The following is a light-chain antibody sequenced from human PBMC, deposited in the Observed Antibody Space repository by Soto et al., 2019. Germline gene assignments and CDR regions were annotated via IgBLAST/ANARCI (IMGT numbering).Light chain of an antibody. Sequence: QSALTQPRSVSGSPGQSVTISCTGTSSDVGGYNYVSWYQQHPDKAPKLMIYDVSKRPSGVPDRFSGSKSGNTASLTISGPQAEDEADYYCCSYAGSYTHVFGTGTKLTVL. V-gene: IGLV2-11*01. CDR1: SSDVGGYNY. CDR2: DVS. J-gene: IGLJ1*01. CDR3: CSYAGSYTHV.